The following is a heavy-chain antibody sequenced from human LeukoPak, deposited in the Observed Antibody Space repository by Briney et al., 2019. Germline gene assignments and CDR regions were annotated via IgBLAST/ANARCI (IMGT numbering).Heavy chain of an antibody. CDR2: IFCSGGT. J-gene: IGHJ4*02. CDR3: ARIGAAGTRYYFDY. CDR1: GASLSTYY. Sequence: SETLSLTCIVSGASLSTYYGTWIRQAPGKGLEWIGYIFCSGGTNYNSSLKSRVTLSIDTSKNQFSLELTSVTAADTAVYYCARIGAAGTRYYFDYWSQGTLVTVSS. D-gene: IGHD6-13*01. V-gene: IGHV4-4*09.